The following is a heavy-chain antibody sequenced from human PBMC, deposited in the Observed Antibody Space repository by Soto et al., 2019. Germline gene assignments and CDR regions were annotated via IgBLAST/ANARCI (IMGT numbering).Heavy chain of an antibody. CDR2: ISGRGVDT. Sequence: WWSLRLSCPASVFSFSSLAMSWFRQAPGKGLEWVSSISGRGVDTLYADSVKGRFTISRDNSRNTLYLQVNSLRAEDTAVYYCAKDQTDVTLFDYWGQGTLVTVSS. CDR3: AKDQTDVTLFDY. J-gene: IGHJ4*02. D-gene: IGHD2-21*02. CDR1: VFSFSSLA. V-gene: IGHV3-23*01.